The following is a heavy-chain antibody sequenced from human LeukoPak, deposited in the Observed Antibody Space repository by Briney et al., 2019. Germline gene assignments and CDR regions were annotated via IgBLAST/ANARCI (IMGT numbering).Heavy chain of an antibody. J-gene: IGHJ4*03. V-gene: IGHV4-4*02. CDR1: GGSISSSNW. D-gene: IGHD5-12*01. CDR2: IYHSGNT. CDR3: ARVGSGYDFDY. Sequence: SETLSLTCAVSGGSISSSNWWSWVRQPPGKGLEWIGEIYHSGNTNYNLSLKSRVSISIDKSKNQFFLKVRSVTAADTAVYYCARVGSGYDFDYWGQGTMVTASS.